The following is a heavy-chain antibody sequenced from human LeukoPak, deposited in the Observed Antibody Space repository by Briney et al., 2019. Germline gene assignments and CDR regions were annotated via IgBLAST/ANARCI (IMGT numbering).Heavy chain of an antibody. CDR3: AREDVDTAMVSPPGIYYYYYMDV. CDR1: GGSISSGGYY. Sequence: SETLSLTCTVSGGSISSGGYYWSWIRQHPGKGLEWIGYIYYSGSTYYNPSLKSRVTISVDTSKNQFSLKLSSVTAADTAVYYCAREDVDTAMVSPPGIYYYYYMDVWGKGTTVTVSS. CDR2: IYYSGST. J-gene: IGHJ6*03. V-gene: IGHV4-31*03. D-gene: IGHD5-18*01.